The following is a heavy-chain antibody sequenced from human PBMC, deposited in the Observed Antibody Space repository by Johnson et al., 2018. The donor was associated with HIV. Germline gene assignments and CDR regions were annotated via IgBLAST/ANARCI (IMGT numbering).Heavy chain of an antibody. CDR2: IYSGGST. V-gene: IGHV3-66*03. D-gene: IGHD1-1*01. J-gene: IGHJ3*02. Sequence: EQLVESGGGSIQPGGSLRLSCAASGFSISYDYMSWVRQAPGKGLEWVSSIYSGGSTYYADSVKDRFTISRDISKNTIYLQMNSLRAEDTAMYYCARDGTETGPDDAFDIWGQGTMVTVSS. CDR1: GFSISYDY. CDR3: ARDGTETGPDDAFDI.